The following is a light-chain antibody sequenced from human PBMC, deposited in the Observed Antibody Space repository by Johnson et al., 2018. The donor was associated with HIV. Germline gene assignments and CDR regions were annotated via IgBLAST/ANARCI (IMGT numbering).Light chain of an antibody. CDR3: GTWDSSLSAPYV. CDR1: YSNIGNNY. Sequence: QSVLTQPPSVSAAPGQKVTISCSGSYSNIGNNYASWYQQLPGTAPKLLIYENNKRPSGIPDRFSGSKSGTSATLGITGLQTGDEADYYCGTWDSSLSAPYVFGPAPKVTVL. J-gene: IGLJ1*01. CDR2: ENN. V-gene: IGLV1-51*02.